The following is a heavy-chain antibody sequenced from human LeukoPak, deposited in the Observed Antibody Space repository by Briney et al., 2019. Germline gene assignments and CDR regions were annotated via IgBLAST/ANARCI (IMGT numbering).Heavy chain of an antibody. CDR2: ISNSGTYI. CDR1: GFTFSSYN. CDR3: AKERTPRYSSAWPLDY. Sequence: GGSLRLSCAASGFTFSSYNINWVRQAPGKGLEWISCISNSGTYIYYADSVKGRFTISRDNAKNTLYLQMNSLRAEDTAMYYCAKERTPRYSSAWPLDYWGQGTLVTVSS. D-gene: IGHD6-19*01. J-gene: IGHJ4*02. V-gene: IGHV3-21*01.